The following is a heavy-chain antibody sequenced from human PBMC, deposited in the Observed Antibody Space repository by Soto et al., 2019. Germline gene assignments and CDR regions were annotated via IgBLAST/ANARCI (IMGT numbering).Heavy chain of an antibody. J-gene: IGHJ6*02. V-gene: IGHV3-30*18. CDR1: GFTFSSYS. Sequence: GGSLRLSCAASGFTFSSYSMHWVRQAPGKGLEWVAVISYDGSNKYYADSVKGRFTISRDNSKNTLYLQMNSLRAEDTAVYYCAKVGGSGSYLYYYYGMDVWGQGTTVTVSS. D-gene: IGHD1-26*01. CDR2: ISYDGSNK. CDR3: AKVGGSGSYLYYYYGMDV.